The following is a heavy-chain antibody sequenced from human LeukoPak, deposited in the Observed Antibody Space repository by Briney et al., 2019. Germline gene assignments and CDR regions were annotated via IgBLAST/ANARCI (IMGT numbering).Heavy chain of an antibody. J-gene: IGHJ6*03. D-gene: IGHD3-3*01. CDR1: GGSTRTYF. CDR3: ARDATYYDFWSGYYGDYMDV. V-gene: IGHV4-59*01. CDR2: ISFSGGT. Sequence: PETPSLTSTLPGGSTRTYFWRWIRAPPRERLERVGHISFSGGTNYNPSRKSRVTISVDTSKNQFSLKLSSVTAADTAVYYCARDATYYDFWSGYYGDYMDVWGKGTTVTVSS.